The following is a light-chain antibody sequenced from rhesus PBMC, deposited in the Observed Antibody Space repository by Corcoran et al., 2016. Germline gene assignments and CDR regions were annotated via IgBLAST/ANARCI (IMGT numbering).Light chain of an antibody. V-gene: IGLV7-76*01. Sequence: QAVVTQEPSLTVSPGGTVPLTCGSSTGAVTSGNYPTWFQQKPGQAPRGLIYTTNSKHSWTPARFSGSLAGGKAALTLSGAQPEDEAEYYCLLYYSGAYIFGAGTRLTVL. CDR2: TTN. CDR1: TGAVTSGNY. CDR3: LLYYSGAYI. J-gene: IGLJ1*01.